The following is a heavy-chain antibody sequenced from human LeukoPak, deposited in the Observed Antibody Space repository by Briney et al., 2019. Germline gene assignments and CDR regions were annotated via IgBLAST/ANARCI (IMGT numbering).Heavy chain of an antibody. Sequence: PGGSLRLSCAASGFTFSSYGMRWVRQAPGKGLEWVTFIRYDGSNKYYADSVKGRFTISRDNSKNTLYLQMNSLRAEDTAVYYCAKDREYSSGWPRVDYWGQGTLVTVSS. CDR1: GFTFSSYG. J-gene: IGHJ4*02. CDR2: IRYDGSNK. CDR3: AKDREYSSGWPRVDY. V-gene: IGHV3-30*02. D-gene: IGHD6-19*01.